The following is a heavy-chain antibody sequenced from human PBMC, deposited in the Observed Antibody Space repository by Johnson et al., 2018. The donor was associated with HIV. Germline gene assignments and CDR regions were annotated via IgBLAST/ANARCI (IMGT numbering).Heavy chain of an antibody. CDR3: ARGGPYDSGIIDAFEI. D-gene: IGHD3-10*01. J-gene: IGHJ3*02. V-gene: IGHV3-7*02. CDR2: IKQEGNEK. Sequence: VQLVESGGGLVQPGESLRLCCAASGFSFSVYWMSWVRQAPGRGLEWVANIKQEGNEKHYIDSVKGRFTISRDNSKNTLYLQMNSLRAEDTAVYYCARGGPYDSGIIDAFEIWGQGTMVTVSS. CDR1: GFSFSVYW.